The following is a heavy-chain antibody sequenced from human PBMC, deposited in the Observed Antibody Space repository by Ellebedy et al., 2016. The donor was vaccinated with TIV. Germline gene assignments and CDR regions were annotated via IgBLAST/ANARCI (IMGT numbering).Heavy chain of an antibody. D-gene: IGHD2-21*02. Sequence: SETLSLXXAVYGGSFSGYYWSWIRQPPGKGLEWIGEINHSGSTNYNPSLKSRVTISVDTSKNQFSLKLSSVTAADTAVYYCARWEVVTAIDYWGQGTLVTVSS. V-gene: IGHV4-34*01. J-gene: IGHJ4*02. CDR2: INHSGST. CDR1: GGSFSGYY. CDR3: ARWEVVTAIDY.